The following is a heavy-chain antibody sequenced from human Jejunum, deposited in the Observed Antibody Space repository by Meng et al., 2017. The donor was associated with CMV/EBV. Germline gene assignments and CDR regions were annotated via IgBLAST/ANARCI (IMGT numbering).Heavy chain of an antibody. J-gene: IGHJ6*02. Sequence: TGYYMHGVRQAPGQGLEWMGWINPNSGGTNHAQQFQGRVTMTTDTSMSTAYMELSRLRSDDTAVYYCARVYCSTTSCYGGYGMDVWGQGTTVTVSS. CDR1: TGYY. V-gene: IGHV1-2*02. D-gene: IGHD2-2*01. CDR3: ARVYCSTTSCYGGYGMDV. CDR2: INPNSGGT.